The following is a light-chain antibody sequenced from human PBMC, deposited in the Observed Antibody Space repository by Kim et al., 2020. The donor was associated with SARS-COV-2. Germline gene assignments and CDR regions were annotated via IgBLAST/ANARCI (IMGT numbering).Light chain of an antibody. Sequence: VSQGHTARITCSGHVLANKYARWFQQKPGQAPVLVIYEDSERPSGIPERFSGSSSGTTVTLTISGAQVEDEADYYCYSAADNNVVFGGGTQLTVL. CDR2: EDS. V-gene: IGLV3-27*01. CDR3: YSAADNNVV. J-gene: IGLJ2*01. CDR1: VLANKY.